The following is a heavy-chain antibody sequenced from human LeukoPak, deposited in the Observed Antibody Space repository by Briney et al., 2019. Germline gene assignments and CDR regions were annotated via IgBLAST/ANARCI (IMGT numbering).Heavy chain of an antibody. CDR1: GYTFTSYD. V-gene: IGHV1-8*01. J-gene: IGHJ4*02. CDR3: ARGLPRYSSSWYGGYYFDY. D-gene: IGHD6-13*01. Sequence: GASVKVSCKASGYTFTSYDINWVRQATGQGLEWMGWMNPNSGNTGYAQKFQGRVTMTRNTSISTAYMELSSLRSEDTAVYYCARGLPRYSSSWYGGYYFDYWGQGSLVTVSS. CDR2: MNPNSGNT.